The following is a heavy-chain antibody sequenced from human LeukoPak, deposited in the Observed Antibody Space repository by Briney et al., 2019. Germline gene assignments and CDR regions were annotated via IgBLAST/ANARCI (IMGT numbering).Heavy chain of an antibody. CDR2: IIPIFGTT. J-gene: IGHJ4*02. V-gene: IGHV1-69*06. D-gene: IGHD3-22*01. CDR3: ARDPYYYDSSGYYHKGSPDY. Sequence: SVKVSCKASGGTFSSYAISWVRQAPGQGLEWMGGIIPIFGTTNYAQKFQDRVTITADKSTSTAYMELSSLRSEDTAVYYCARDPYYYDSSGYYHKGSPDYWGQGTLVTVSS. CDR1: GGTFSSYA.